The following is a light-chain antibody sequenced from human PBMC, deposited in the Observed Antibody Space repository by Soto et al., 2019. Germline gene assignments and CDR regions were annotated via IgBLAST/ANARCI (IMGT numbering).Light chain of an antibody. Sequence: EIVLTQSPGTLSLSPGERATLSCRASESVSSDLAWYHQKPGQAPRLLIYGASTRATGIPARFSGSGSGTEFTLTISSLEPEDFAVYYCQQRSNWPPLTFGGGTKVDNK. CDR3: QQRSNWPPLT. J-gene: IGKJ4*01. CDR1: ESVSSD. CDR2: GAS. V-gene: IGKV3-11*01.